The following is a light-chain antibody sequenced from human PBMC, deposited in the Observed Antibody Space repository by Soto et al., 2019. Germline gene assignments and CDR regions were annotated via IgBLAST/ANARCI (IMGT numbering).Light chain of an antibody. Sequence: QSALTQPPSASGSPGQSVTISCTGTSSDVGAYNYVSWYQQHEGKAPKLVIYEVTKRPSGVPDRFSGSKSANTASLTGSGLQAEDEADYYCSSFASSNTWVFGGGTKVTVL. CDR3: SSFASSNTWV. CDR1: SSDVGAYNY. CDR2: EVT. J-gene: IGLJ3*02. V-gene: IGLV2-8*01.